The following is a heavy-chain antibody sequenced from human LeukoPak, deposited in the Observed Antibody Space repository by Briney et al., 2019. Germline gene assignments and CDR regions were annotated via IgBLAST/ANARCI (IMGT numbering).Heavy chain of an antibody. CDR1: GFAFTNYS. CDR2: ISTTGRTI. J-gene: IGHJ4*02. CDR3: ARDRGYSGYEYDN. V-gene: IGHV3-48*02. Sequence: GGSLRLSCAVSGFAFTNYSMTWVRQAPGKGLEWVSYISTTGRTIYYAGSVKGRFTFSRGSAKNSVYLQMNSLRDEDTAVYYCARDRGYSGYEYDNWGQGTLVTVSS. D-gene: IGHD5-12*01.